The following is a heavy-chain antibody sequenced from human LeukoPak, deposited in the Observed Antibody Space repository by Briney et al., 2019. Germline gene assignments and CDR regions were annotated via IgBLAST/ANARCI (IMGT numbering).Heavy chain of an antibody. V-gene: IGHV5-51*01. CDR1: GYTFTSYW. CDR3: ARVSNSYFDY. CDR2: IFPGDSDT. Sequence: GESLKISCKGSGYTFTSYWIGWVRQMPGKGLEWMGVIFPGDSDTRYSPSFQGQVTISADKSTTTAYLQWSSLKASDTAMYYCARVSNSYFDYWGQGTLVTVSS. J-gene: IGHJ4*02. D-gene: IGHD4-11*01.